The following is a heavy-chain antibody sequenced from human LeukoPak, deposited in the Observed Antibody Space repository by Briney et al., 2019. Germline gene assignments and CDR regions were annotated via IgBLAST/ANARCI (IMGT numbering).Heavy chain of an antibody. CDR2: IWYDGSNK. CDR1: GFTFSSYG. V-gene: IGHV3-33*01. Sequence: GGSLRLSCAASGFTFSSYGMHWVRQAPGKGLEWVAVIWYDGSNKYYADSVKGRFTISRDNSKNTLYLQMNSLRAEDTAVYYCARVDRGSGWYIMDYWGQGTLVTVSS. J-gene: IGHJ4*02. CDR3: ARVDRGSGWYIMDY. D-gene: IGHD6-19*01.